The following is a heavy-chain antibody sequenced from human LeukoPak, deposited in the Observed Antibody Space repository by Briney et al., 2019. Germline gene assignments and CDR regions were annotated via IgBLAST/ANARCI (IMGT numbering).Heavy chain of an antibody. D-gene: IGHD6-19*01. V-gene: IGHV4-34*01. J-gene: IGHJ3*02. CDR1: GGSFSGYY. CDR2: INHSGST. Sequence: PSETLSLTCAVYGGSFSGYYWSWIRQPPGKGLEWIGEINHSGSTNYNPSLKSRVTISVDTSKNQFSLKLSSVTAADTAVYYCARGFGGSGWYISRGAFDIWGQGTMVTVSS. CDR3: ARGFGGSGWYISRGAFDI.